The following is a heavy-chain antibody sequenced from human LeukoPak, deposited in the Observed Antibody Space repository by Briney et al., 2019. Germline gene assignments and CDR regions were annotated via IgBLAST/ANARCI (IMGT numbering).Heavy chain of an antibody. CDR3: ARWAASCSSANCPYYLDY. V-gene: IGHV1-69*04. CDR2: IIPVFAKT. J-gene: IGHJ4*02. Sequence: SVKVSCKASGDTFSSYAISWVRQAPGQGLEWMGRIIPVFAKTEYTQKFRGRVTITADKSTSTAFMELSSLTSKDTAVYYCARWAASCSSANCPYYLDYWGQGALVTVSS. CDR1: GDTFSSYA. D-gene: IGHD2-2*01.